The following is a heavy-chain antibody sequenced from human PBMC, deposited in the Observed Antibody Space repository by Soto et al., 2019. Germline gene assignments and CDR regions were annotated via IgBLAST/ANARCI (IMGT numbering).Heavy chain of an antibody. D-gene: IGHD3-10*01. CDR3: ARTSYGSGSYYFDY. CDR1: GGSISSSSYY. CDR2: IYYSGST. J-gene: IGHJ4*02. V-gene: IGHV4-39*01. Sequence: QLQLQESGPGLVKPSETLSLTCTVSGGSISSSSYYWGWIRQPPGKGLEWIGSIYYSGSTYYNPSLKSRVTISVDTSKNQFSLKLSSVTAADTAVYYCARTSYGSGSYYFDYWGQGTLVTVSS.